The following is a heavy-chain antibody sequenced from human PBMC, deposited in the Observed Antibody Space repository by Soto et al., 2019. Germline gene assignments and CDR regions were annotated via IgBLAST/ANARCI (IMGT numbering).Heavy chain of an antibody. CDR2: IIPIFGTA. V-gene: IGHV1-69*13. D-gene: IGHD2-21*02. J-gene: IGHJ6*02. CDR3: ARPLESIVVVTAWDYYYGMDV. Sequence: SVKVSCKASGGTFSSYAISWVRQAPGQGLEWMGGIIPIFGTANYAQKFQGRVTISADESTSTAYMELSSLRSEDTAVYYCARPLESIVVVTAWDYYYGMDVWGQGTTVTVSS. CDR1: GGTFSSYA.